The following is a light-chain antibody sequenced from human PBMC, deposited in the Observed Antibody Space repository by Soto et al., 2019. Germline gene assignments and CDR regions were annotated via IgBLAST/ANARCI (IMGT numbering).Light chain of an antibody. V-gene: IGKV3-11*01. Sequence: EIVITQSPATLTVSPGERATLACRASQSVSSNLSWYQHRPGQAPRLLLYDTSNRATGITARFSGSGSGTDLTLTINNLDPEDFAVYYCQQRSNWPITIGQGTRLEIK. CDR1: QSVSSN. CDR2: DTS. CDR3: QQRSNWPIT. J-gene: IGKJ5*01.